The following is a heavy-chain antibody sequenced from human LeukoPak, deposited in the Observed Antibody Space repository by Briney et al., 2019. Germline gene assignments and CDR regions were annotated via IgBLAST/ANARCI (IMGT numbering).Heavy chain of an antibody. J-gene: IGHJ4*02. D-gene: IGHD3-10*01. V-gene: IGHV3-30*18. CDR3: AKTGQLLWFGELLSSLDY. CDR2: ISYDGSNK. Sequence: GGSLRLSCAASGFTISSYGMHWVRQAPGKGLEWVAVISYDGSNKYYADSVKGRFTISRDNSKNTLYLQMNSLRAEDTAVYYCAKTGQLLWFGELLSSLDYWGQGTLVTVSS. CDR1: GFTISSYG.